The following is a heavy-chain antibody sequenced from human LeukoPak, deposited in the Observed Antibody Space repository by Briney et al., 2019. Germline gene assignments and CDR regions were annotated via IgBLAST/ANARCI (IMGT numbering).Heavy chain of an antibody. J-gene: IGHJ4*02. CDR3: ARAGSGIDY. V-gene: IGHV1-18*01. D-gene: IGHD6-19*01. CDR1: GYTFTSYG. Sequence: GASVKVSCKASGYTFTSYGISWVRQAPGQGLEWMGWINPNSGGTNYAQKLQGRVTMTTDTSTSTAYMELRSLRSDDTAVYYCARAGSGIDYWGQGTLVTVSS. CDR2: INPNSGGT.